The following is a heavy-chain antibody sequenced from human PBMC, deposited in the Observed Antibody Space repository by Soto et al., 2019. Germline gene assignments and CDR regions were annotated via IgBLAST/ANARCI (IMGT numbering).Heavy chain of an antibody. CDR1: GFTFSNYA. CDR3: AKSPLGYCSGGSCYPPHYFAY. V-gene: IGHV3-23*01. Sequence: LRLSCAASGFTFSNYAMSWVRQAPGKGLEWVSGVGGSGDSTYYADSVKGRFTISRDNSKDTLYLQMNSLRAEDAAVYYCAKSPLGYCSGGSCYPPHYFAYWGQGTLVTVSS. D-gene: IGHD2-15*01. CDR2: VGGSGDST. J-gene: IGHJ4*02.